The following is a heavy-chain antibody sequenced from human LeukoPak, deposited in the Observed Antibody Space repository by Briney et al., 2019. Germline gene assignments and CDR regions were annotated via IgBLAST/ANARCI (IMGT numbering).Heavy chain of an antibody. V-gene: IGHV3-21*01. D-gene: IGHD1-26*01. J-gene: IGHJ4*02. Sequence: GGSLRLSCAASGVTFSSSGMHSVRQAPGKGLEWVSSISSSKSYIFYADSVKGRFTISRDNAKNSLYLEMTSLRAEDTAVYYCASGSPAGDYWGQGTLVTVSS. CDR3: ASGSPAGDY. CDR2: ISSSKSYI. CDR1: GVTFSSSG.